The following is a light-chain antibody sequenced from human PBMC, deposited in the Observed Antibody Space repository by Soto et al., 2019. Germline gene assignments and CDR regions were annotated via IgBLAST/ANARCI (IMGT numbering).Light chain of an antibody. CDR2: SIS. J-gene: IGKJ1*01. V-gene: IGKV2-40*01. CDR1: QSLLDSDNGNTY. Sequence: DIVMTQTPLSLPVSPGEPASISCRSSQSLLDSDNGNTYLDWFQQRPGQSPQLLIYSISYRASGVPDRFSGSGSGTDFTLKISRVEAEDVGVYYCMQRKEFPWTFGQGTKVEIK. CDR3: MQRKEFPWT.